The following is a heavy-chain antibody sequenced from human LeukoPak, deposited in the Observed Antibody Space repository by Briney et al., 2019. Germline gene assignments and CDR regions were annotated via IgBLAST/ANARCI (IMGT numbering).Heavy chain of an antibody. CDR1: GFTFSSYW. V-gene: IGHV3-74*01. Sequence: GGSLRLSCAASGFTFSSYWMHWVRQAPGKGLVWVSRINSDGSSTSYADSVKGRFTISRDNAKNSLYLQMNSLRAEDTAVYYCARDPSGWYFVDYWGQGTLVTVSS. J-gene: IGHJ4*02. CDR2: INSDGSST. CDR3: ARDPSGWYFVDY. D-gene: IGHD6-19*01.